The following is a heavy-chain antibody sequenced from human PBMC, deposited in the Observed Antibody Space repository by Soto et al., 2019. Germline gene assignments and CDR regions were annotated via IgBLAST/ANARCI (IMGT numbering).Heavy chain of an antibody. CDR2: INHSGST. J-gene: IGHJ5*02. D-gene: IGHD6-19*01. CDR1: GGSFSGYY. V-gene: IGHV4-34*01. Sequence: QVQLQQWGAGLLKPSETLSLTCAVYGGSFSGYYWSWIRQPPGKGLEWIGEINHSGSTNYNPSLKSRVTISVDTFKNQFSLKLSSVTAADTAVYYCARGQWLPTRWFDPWGQGTLVTVSS. CDR3: ARGQWLPTRWFDP.